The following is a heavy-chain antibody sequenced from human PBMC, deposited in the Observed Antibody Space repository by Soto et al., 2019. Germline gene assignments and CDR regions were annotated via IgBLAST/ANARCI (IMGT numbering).Heavy chain of an antibody. CDR2: IIPIFGTV. CDR3: ARVTAPFRGSYGLFWFDP. Sequence: SVKLSCKASGGTFSSYAISWVRQAPGQGLEWMGGIIPIFGTVNYAQKFQGRVTITADESTSTAYMELSSLRSEDTAVYYCARVTAPFRGSYGLFWFDPWGQGTLVTVSS. CDR1: GGTFSSYA. J-gene: IGHJ5*02. D-gene: IGHD1-26*01. V-gene: IGHV1-69*13.